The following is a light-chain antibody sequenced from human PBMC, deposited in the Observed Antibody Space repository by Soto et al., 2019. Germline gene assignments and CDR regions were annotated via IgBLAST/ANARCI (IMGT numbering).Light chain of an antibody. J-gene: IGLJ3*02. Sequence: QSALTQPRSVSGSPGQSVTISCTGTSSDVGSYNYVSRYQQHPGKAPKLVIFDVSHRPSGVPDHFSGSKSGNTASLTISGLQAEDEADYYCCSYAGSYTLVFGGGTKLTVL. CDR1: SSDVGSYNY. CDR3: CSYAGSYTLV. V-gene: IGLV2-11*01. CDR2: DVS.